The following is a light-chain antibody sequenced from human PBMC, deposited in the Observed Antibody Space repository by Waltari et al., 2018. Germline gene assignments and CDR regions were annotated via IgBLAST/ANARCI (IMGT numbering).Light chain of an antibody. V-gene: IGKV3-20*01. Sequence: IALTQSPGTLSLSPGERGTLSCRASQNVSGNFLAWYQQTPGQAPRLLLYAASSRATGIPDRFSGSGSGTDFTLTISRLEPEDFAVYYCQQYGRSPRTFGHGTKVEIK. J-gene: IGKJ1*01. CDR2: AAS. CDR1: QNVSGNF. CDR3: QQYGRSPRT.